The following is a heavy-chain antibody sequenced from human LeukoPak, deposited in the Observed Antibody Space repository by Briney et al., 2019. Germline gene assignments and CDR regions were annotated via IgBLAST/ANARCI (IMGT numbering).Heavy chain of an antibody. CDR3: ARSSGYYGYFDY. CDR2: VYPGDSDT. J-gene: IGHJ4*02. V-gene: IGHV5-51*01. CDR1: GYTFTNSW. Sequence: GESLKISCQGSGYTFTNSWIGWVRQVPGKGLEWMGVVYPGDSDTRYSPSFQGQVTIPADKSISAAYLQWSSLKASDTAMYYCARSSGYYGYFDYWGQGTLVTVSS. D-gene: IGHD3-22*01.